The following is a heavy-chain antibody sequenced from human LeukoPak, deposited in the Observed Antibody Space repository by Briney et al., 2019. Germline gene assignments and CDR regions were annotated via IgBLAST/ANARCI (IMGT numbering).Heavy chain of an antibody. CDR2: TSSSDAGT. D-gene: IGHD2-21*01. V-gene: IGHV3-23*01. CDR3: AKAPVTSCRGAYCYPLDS. Sequence: PGGSLRLSCAASGFTFSSYAMSWVRQTPGKGLEWVAATSSSDAGTYHADSVRGRFTISRDNSKNTLYLQMNSLRAEDAAVYFCAKAPVTSCRGAYCYPLDSWGQGTLVTVSS. J-gene: IGHJ4*02. CDR1: GFTFSSYA.